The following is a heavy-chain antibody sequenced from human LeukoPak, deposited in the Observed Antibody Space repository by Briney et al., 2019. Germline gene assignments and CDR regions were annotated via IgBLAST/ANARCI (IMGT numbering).Heavy chain of an antibody. J-gene: IGHJ3*02. CDR1: GFTFSNYF. V-gene: IGHV3-30*04. Sequence: PGRSLRLSCAASGFTFSNYFMHWVRQAPGKGLEWVADIASDGSHTFYVESVKGRFTISRDNSKNTRYLQMNSLRAEDTAVYFCARERQDTVIHSGAFDIWGQGTMVTVSS. D-gene: IGHD2-21*02. CDR3: ARERQDTVIHSGAFDI. CDR2: IASDGSHT.